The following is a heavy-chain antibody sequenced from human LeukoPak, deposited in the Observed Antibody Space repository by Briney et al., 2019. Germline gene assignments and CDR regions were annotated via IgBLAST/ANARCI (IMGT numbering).Heavy chain of an antibody. Sequence: SETLSLTCAVSGYSISSGYYWGWIRQPPGKGLEWIGSIYHSGSTYYNPSLKSRVPISVDTSKNQFSLKLSSVTAADTAVYYCARKSYSNYAIDYWGQGTLVTVSS. CDR2: IYHSGST. CDR1: GYSISSGYY. D-gene: IGHD4-11*01. CDR3: ARKSYSNYAIDY. J-gene: IGHJ4*02. V-gene: IGHV4-38-2*01.